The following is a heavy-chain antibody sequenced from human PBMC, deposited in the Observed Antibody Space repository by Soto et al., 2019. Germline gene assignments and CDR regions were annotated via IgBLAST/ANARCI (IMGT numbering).Heavy chain of an antibody. J-gene: IGHJ4*02. CDR2: INHSGST. CDR1: GGSFSGYY. V-gene: IGHV4-34*01. D-gene: IGHD6-13*01. Sequence: SETLSLTCAVYGGSFSGYYWSWIRQPPGKGLEWIGEINHSGSTNYNPSLKSRDTISVDTSKNQFSLKLSSVTAADTAVYYCARGIAAAGTQTVFDYWGQGTLVTVSS. CDR3: ARGIAAAGTQTVFDY.